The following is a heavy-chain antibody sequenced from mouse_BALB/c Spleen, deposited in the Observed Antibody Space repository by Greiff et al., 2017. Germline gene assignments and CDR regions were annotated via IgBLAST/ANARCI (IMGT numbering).Heavy chain of an antibody. CDR1: GFTFSSFG. CDR3: ASEDYYGSSPY. J-gene: IGHJ4*01. V-gene: IGHV5-17*02. CDR2: ISSGSSTI. Sequence: EVQLVESGGGLVQPGGSRKLSCAASGFTFSSFGMHWVRQAPEKGLEWVAYISSGSSTIYYADTVKGRFTISRDNPKNTLFLRMTSLRSEDTAMYYCASEDYYGSSPYWGQGTSVTVSS. D-gene: IGHD1-1*01.